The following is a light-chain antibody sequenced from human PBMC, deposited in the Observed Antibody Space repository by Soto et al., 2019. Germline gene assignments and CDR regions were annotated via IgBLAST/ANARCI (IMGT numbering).Light chain of an antibody. V-gene: IGKV1-33*01. CDR1: QDISNF. Sequence: DIQMPQSPSSLSASVGDRVTITCQASQDISNFLNWYHQTAGKAPRLLIYDVSSLQPGVASRFSGSGSGTDFSLTINSLQPEDIGTFYCQQYDKQPVTFGGGTKVDIK. CDR2: DVS. J-gene: IGKJ4*01. CDR3: QQYDKQPVT.